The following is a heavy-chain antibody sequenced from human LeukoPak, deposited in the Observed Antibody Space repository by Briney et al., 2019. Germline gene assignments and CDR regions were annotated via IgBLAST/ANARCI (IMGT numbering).Heavy chain of an antibody. CDR3: AKVYIASSSLWELPYYFDY. Sequence: PGGSLRLSCAASGFTFSNYAMSWVRQAPGKGLEWVSTISGSGGSTYYADSVKGRLTISRDNSKNTLYLQMNSLRAEDTAVYYCAKVYIASSSLWELPYYFDYWGQGTLVTVSS. CDR2: ISGSGGST. V-gene: IGHV3-23*01. J-gene: IGHJ4*02. CDR1: GFTFSNYA. D-gene: IGHD1-26*01.